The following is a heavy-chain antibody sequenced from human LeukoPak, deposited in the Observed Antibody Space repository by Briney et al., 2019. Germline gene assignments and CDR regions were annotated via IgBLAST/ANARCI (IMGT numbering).Heavy chain of an antibody. D-gene: IGHD2/OR15-2a*01. CDR2: IKSDGSTT. CDR1: GFTFSSYW. Sequence: PGGSLRLSCAASGFTFSSYWMHWVRQAPGKGLVWVSRIKSDGSTTGYADSVKGRFPISRDNAKNTLYLQMNSLRAEDTAVYYCARANSMAFDIWGQGTMVTVSS. J-gene: IGHJ3*02. CDR3: ARANSMAFDI. V-gene: IGHV3-74*01.